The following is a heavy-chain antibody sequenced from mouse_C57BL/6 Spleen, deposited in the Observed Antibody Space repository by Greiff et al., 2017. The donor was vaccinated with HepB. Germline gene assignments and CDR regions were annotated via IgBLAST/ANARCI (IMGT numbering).Heavy chain of an antibody. CDR2: INYDGSST. D-gene: IGHD2-4*01. CDR3: ARAYYDYDGAMDY. V-gene: IGHV5-16*01. J-gene: IGHJ4*01. CDR1: GFTFSDYY. Sequence: EVQLQQSEGGLVQPGSSMKLSCTASGFTFSDYYMAWVRQVPEKGLEWVANINYDGSSTYYLDSLKSRFIISRDNAKNILYLQMSSLKSEDTATYYWARAYYDYDGAMDYWGQGTSVTVSS.